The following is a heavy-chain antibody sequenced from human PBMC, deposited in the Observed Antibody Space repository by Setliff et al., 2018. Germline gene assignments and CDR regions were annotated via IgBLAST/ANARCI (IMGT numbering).Heavy chain of an antibody. CDR2: MNPNSGNT. CDR1: GYTFTSYD. J-gene: IGHJ6*03. V-gene: IGHV1-8*03. D-gene: IGHD3-3*01. Sequence: ASVKVSCKASGYTFTSYDINWVRQATGQGLEWMGWMNPNSGNTGYAQKFQGRVTITRNTSISTAYMERSSLRSEDTAVYYCARGGGQIHYDFWSGYFSDPQPNYYYYYMDVWGKGTTVTVSS. CDR3: ARGGGQIHYDFWSGYFSDPQPNYYYYYMDV.